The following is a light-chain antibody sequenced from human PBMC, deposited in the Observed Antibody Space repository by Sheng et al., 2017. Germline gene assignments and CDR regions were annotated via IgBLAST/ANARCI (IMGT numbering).Light chain of an antibody. Sequence: QLVLTQSPSASASLGASVKLTCTLSSGHSSNVVAWHQQQPEKGPRYLMKVNNDGTYTRGDGIPDRFSVSSSGAERHLTISGLQSEDEADYYCQTWGTGIQVFGGGTKLTVL. CDR3: QTWGTGIQV. V-gene: IGLV4-69*01. J-gene: IGLJ2*01. CDR1: SGHSSNV. CDR2: VNNDGTY.